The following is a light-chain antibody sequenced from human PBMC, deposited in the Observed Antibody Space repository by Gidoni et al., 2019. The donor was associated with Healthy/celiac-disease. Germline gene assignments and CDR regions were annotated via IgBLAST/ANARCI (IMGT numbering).Light chain of an antibody. Sequence: EIVLTQSPATLSLSPGERATLSCRASQSVSSYLAWYQQKPGQAPRLLIYDASNRATGIPARFSGSGSGTDFTLTISSLEPEDFAVYYCQQRSNRRTFXQXTKLEIK. J-gene: IGKJ2*01. CDR3: QQRSNRRT. CDR2: DAS. V-gene: IGKV3-11*01. CDR1: QSVSSY.